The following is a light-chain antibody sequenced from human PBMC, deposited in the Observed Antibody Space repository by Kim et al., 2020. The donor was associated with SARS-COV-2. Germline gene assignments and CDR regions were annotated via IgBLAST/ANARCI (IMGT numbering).Light chain of an antibody. CDR1: QDINNW. CDR2: KAS. J-gene: IGKJ1*01. CDR3: QQYKTYVRT. Sequence: ASVGDRVTITCRASQDINNWLAWYHQKPGKAPKLLIYKASHLEGGVPSRFSGSGSGTEFTLTISSLQPDDFATYYCQQYKTYVRTFGQGTKVDIK. V-gene: IGKV1-5*03.